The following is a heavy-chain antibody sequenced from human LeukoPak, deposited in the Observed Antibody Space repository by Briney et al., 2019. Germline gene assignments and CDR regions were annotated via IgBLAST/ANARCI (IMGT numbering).Heavy chain of an antibody. Sequence: ASVKVSCTASGYTFTSYDINWVRQATGQGLEWMGWMNPSTGRTGSAQRFQGRVTMTINTSTSTAYMELRSLRSEDTAVYYCARPLRGYSPFDSWGQGTLVTVSS. D-gene: IGHD5-18*01. V-gene: IGHV1-8*01. CDR2: MNPSTGRT. J-gene: IGHJ4*02. CDR3: ARPLRGYSPFDS. CDR1: GYTFTSYD.